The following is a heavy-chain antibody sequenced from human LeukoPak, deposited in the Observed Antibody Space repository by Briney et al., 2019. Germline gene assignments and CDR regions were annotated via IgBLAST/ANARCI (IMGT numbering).Heavy chain of an antibody. Sequence: GGSLRLSCAASGFTFSSYWMHWVRHTPGKGLVWVSRIKGDGSSTSYADSVKGRFTISRDNAKNTLYLQMNSPRAKDTAVYYCARDGYSFGHDFDYWGQGTLVTVSS. J-gene: IGHJ4*02. V-gene: IGHV3-74*01. D-gene: IGHD5-18*01. CDR1: GFTFSSYW. CDR3: ARDGYSFGHDFDY. CDR2: IKGDGSST.